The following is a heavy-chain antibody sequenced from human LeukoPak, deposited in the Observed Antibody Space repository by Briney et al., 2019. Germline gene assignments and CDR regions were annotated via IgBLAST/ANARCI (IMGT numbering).Heavy chain of an antibody. CDR3: AKSALYYYDSSGYYLNY. V-gene: IGHV3-23*01. Sequence: GGSLRLSCAASGFTFSSYAMSWVRQAPGKGLEWVSAISGSGGSTYYADSVKGRFTISRDNSKNTLYLQMNSLRAEDTAVYCCAKSALYYYDSSGYYLNYWGQGTLVTVSS. CDR1: GFTFSSYA. D-gene: IGHD3-22*01. J-gene: IGHJ4*02. CDR2: ISGSGGST.